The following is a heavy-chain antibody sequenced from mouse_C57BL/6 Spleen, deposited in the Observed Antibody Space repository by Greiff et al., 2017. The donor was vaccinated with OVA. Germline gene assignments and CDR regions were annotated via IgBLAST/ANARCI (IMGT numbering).Heavy chain of an antibody. V-gene: IGHV5-16*01. Sequence: EVKVVESEGGLVQPGSSMKLSCTASGFTFSDYYMAWVRQVPEKGLEWVANINYDGSSTYYLDSLKSRFIISRDNAKNILYLQMSSLKSEDTATYYCAREGGYSIPFAYWGQGTLVTVSA. J-gene: IGHJ3*01. CDR2: INYDGSST. CDR1: GFTFSDYY. D-gene: IGHD2-5*01. CDR3: AREGGYSIPFAY.